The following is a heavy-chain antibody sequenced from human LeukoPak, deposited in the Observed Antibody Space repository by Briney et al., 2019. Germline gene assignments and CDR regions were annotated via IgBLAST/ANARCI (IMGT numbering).Heavy chain of an antibody. CDR3: ARVGVRYYFDY. D-gene: IGHD4-23*01. J-gene: IGHJ4*02. CDR1: GGSISSYY. CDR2: IYYSGST. V-gene: IGHV4-59*01. Sequence: PSETLSLTRTVSGGSISSYYWSWIRQPPGKGLEWIGYIYYSGSTNYNPSLKSRVTISVDTSKNQFSLKLSSVTAADTAVYYCARVGVRYYFDYWGQGTLVTVSS.